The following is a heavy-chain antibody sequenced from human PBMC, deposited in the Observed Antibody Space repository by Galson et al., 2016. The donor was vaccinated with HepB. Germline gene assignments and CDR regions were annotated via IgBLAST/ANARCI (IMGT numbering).Heavy chain of an antibody. V-gene: IGHV4-30-2*01. CDR2: IYHSGTT. Sequence: TLSLTCAVSGGSIVSGDYSWSWIRQRPGKGLEWIGYIYHSGTTFYNPSLRSRVTISMDRPKNQFSLSLTSVTVADTAVYYRASVPISGTTFDDWGPGPLVTVSS. CDR1: GGSIVSGDYS. CDR3: ASVPISGTTFDD. J-gene: IGHJ1*01. D-gene: IGHD1-14*01.